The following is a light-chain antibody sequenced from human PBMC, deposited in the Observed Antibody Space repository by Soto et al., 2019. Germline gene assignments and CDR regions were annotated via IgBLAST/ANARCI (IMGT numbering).Light chain of an antibody. CDR1: HRVSSSY. CDR3: QQYNNWPAGT. V-gene: IGKV3-15*01. J-gene: IGKJ1*01. CDR2: GAS. Sequence: EIVLTQSPGTLSLSPWERATLSCMARHRVSSSYLAWYQQKPGQAPRLLIYGASTRATGIPARFSGSGSGTEFTLNISSLQSEDFAVYYCQQYNNWPAGTFGQGTKVDIK.